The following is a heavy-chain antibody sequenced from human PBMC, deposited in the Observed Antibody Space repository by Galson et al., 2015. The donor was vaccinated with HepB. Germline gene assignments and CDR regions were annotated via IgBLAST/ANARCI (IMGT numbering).Heavy chain of an antibody. CDR3: ANGDMVQGVPTNYYYYMDV. D-gene: IGHD3-10*01. V-gene: IGHV1-69*06. CDR2: IIPIFGTA. Sequence: SVKVPCKASGGTFSSYAISWVRQAPGQGLEWMGGIIPIFGTANYAQKFQGRVTITADKSTSTAYMELSSLRSEDTAVYYCANGDMVQGVPTNYYYYMDVWGKGTTVTVSS. J-gene: IGHJ6*03. CDR1: GGTFSSYA.